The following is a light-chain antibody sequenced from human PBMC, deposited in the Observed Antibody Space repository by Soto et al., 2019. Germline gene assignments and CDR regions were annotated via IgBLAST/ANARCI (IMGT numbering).Light chain of an antibody. J-gene: IGKJ4*01. CDR1: QGISNS. Sequence: DIQMTQSPSSLSASVGDRVTITCRASQGISNSLAWYQQNAGKSPKLLIYAASYLQSGVPSRFSGSGSGTDFSFTISSLQPEDVATYYCQTYHSARVTFGGGTKVEIK. V-gene: IGKV1-27*01. CDR3: QTYHSARVT. CDR2: AAS.